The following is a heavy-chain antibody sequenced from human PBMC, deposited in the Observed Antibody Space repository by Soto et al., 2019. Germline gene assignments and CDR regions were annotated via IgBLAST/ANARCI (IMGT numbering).Heavy chain of an antibody. CDR2: IWSDGSQK. J-gene: IGHJ6*02. V-gene: IGHV3-33*01. CDR1: GFTFSSHG. Sequence: QVQLVESGGVVVQPGRSLRLSCAASGFTFSSHGMHWVRQAPGKGLEWVAAIWSDGSQKYFADSVKGRFTMSRDNSKNTLYLEMNSLRVEDTAVYYCARDEMGYCSGGSCYTPGGLDVWGLGTTVTVSS. CDR3: ARDEMGYCSGGSCYTPGGLDV. D-gene: IGHD2-15*01.